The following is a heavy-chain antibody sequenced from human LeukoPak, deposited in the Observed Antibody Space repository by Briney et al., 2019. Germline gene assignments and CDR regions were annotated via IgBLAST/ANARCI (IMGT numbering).Heavy chain of an antibody. Sequence: PSETLSLTCTVSGGSISSYYSSWIRQPPGKGLEWIGDIFYSGSTNYNPPLKSRVTISVDTSMNQFSLKLSSVTAADTAVYYCARHLRARTCFDPWGQGTLVTVSS. CDR2: IFYSGST. CDR1: GGSISSYY. J-gene: IGHJ5*02. V-gene: IGHV4-59*01. CDR3: ARHLRARTCFDP.